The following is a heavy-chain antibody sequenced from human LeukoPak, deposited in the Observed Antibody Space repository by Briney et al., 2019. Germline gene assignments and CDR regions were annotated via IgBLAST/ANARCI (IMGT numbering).Heavy chain of an antibody. CDR1: GYTFTSYG. Sequence: GASVKVSCKASGYTFTSYGISWVRQASGQGLEWMGWISAYNGNTNYAQKLQGRVTMTTDTSTSTAYMELRSLRSDDTAVYYCARFTDFWSGPPYYMDVWGKGTTVTVSS. CDR2: ISAYNGNT. J-gene: IGHJ6*03. CDR3: ARFTDFWSGPPYYMDV. D-gene: IGHD3-3*01. V-gene: IGHV1-18*01.